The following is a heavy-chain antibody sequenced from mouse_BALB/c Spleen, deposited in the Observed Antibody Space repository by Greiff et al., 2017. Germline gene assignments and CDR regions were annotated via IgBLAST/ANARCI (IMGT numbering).Heavy chain of an antibody. CDR2: IDPANGNT. CDR1: GFNIKDTY. J-gene: IGHJ2*01. CDR3: ARSSLGHFDY. V-gene: IGHV14-3*02. D-gene: IGHD4-1*01. Sequence: VQLKQSGAELVKPGASVKLSCTASGFNIKDTYMHWVKQRPEQGLEWIGRIDPANGNTKYDPKFQGKATITADTSSNTAYLQLSSLTSEDTAVYYCARSSLGHFDYWGQGTTLTVSS.